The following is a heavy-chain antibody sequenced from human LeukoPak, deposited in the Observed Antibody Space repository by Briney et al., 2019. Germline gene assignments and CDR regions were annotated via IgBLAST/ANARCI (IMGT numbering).Heavy chain of an antibody. CDR3: AERRVYGSGKYYFDY. V-gene: IGHV3-23*01. J-gene: IGHJ4*02. CDR1: GFTFSSYG. D-gene: IGHD3-10*01. CDR2: ISGSGGST. Sequence: GGSLRLSCAASGFTFSSYGMSWVRQAPGKGLEWVSAISGSGGSTYYADSVKGRFTISRDNSKNTLYLQMNSLRAEDTAVYYCAERRVYGSGKYYFDYWGQGTLVTVSS.